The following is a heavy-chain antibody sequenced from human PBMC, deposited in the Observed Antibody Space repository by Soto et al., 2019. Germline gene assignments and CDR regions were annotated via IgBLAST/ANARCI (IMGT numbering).Heavy chain of an antibody. J-gene: IGHJ6*02. CDR3: AREGITMVRGGGMDV. Sequence: QVQLVQSGAEVKKPGSSVKVSCKASGGTFSSYTISWVRQAPGQGLEWMGRIIPILGIANYAQKFRGRVTITADKSTSTAYMELSSLRSEDTAVYYCAREGITMVRGGGMDVWGPGTTVTDSS. D-gene: IGHD3-10*01. V-gene: IGHV1-69*08. CDR2: IIPILGIA. CDR1: GGTFSSYT.